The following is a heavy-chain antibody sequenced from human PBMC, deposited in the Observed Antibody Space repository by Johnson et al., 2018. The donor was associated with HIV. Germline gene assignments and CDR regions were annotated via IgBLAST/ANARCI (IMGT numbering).Heavy chain of an antibody. CDR3: ARGYILTGYSGAFDL. CDR1: GFTVSRNY. V-gene: IGHV3-66*01. D-gene: IGHD3-9*01. CDR2: IYGGGNT. Sequence: VLLVESGGGLVQPGGSLRLSCAASGFTVSRNYMTWVRQAPGKGLEWVSVIYGGGNTYYADSVKGRFTISRDNSQNTLYLQMNSLRAEDTAVYYCARGYILTGYSGAFDLWGQGTMVTVSS. J-gene: IGHJ3*01.